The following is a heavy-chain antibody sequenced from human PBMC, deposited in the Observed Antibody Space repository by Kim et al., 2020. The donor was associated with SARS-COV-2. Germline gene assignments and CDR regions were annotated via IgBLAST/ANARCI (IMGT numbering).Heavy chain of an antibody. Sequence: DSVKGRFTISRHNSKNTLYLQMNSLRAEDTAVYYCAKLTYYDRGAEYFQHWGQGTLVTVSS. CDR3: AKLTYYDRGAEYFQH. J-gene: IGHJ1*01. D-gene: IGHD3-22*01. V-gene: IGHV3-53*04.